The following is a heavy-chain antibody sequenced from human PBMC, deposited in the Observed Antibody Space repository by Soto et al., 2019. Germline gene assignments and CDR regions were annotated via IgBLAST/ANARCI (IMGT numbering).Heavy chain of an antibody. CDR2: IKQDGSEK. V-gene: IGHV3-7*01. J-gene: IGHJ6*03. CDR1: GFTFSSYW. D-gene: IGHD3-3*01. Sequence: GESLKISCAASGFTFSSYWMSWVRQAPGKGLEWVANIKQDGSEKYYVDSVKGRFTISRDNAKNSLYLHMNSLRAEDTAVYYCARVGAPHSYYDFWSGPYYYYYYMDVWGKGTTVTVSS. CDR3: ARVGAPHSYYDFWSGPYYYYYYMDV.